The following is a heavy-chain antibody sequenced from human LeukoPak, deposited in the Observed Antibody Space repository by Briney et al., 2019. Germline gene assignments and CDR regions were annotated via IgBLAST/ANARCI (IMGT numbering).Heavy chain of an antibody. D-gene: IGHD5-24*01. V-gene: IGHV3-21*01. CDR3: ARGEEKATITALDS. Sequence: GGSLRLSCAASGFTFSNYDMHWVRQTPGKGLEWVSAISSSSSYIYYADSIKGRFTISRDNAENSLYLQMNSLRAVDTAVYFCARGEEKATITALDSWGQGTLVTVSS. CDR1: GFTFSNYD. CDR2: ISSSSSYI. J-gene: IGHJ4*02.